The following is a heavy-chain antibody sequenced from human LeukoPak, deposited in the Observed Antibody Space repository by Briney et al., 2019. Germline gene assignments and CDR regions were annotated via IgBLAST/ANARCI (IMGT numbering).Heavy chain of an antibody. CDR3: AKGKVRGLNWFDP. D-gene: IGHD3-10*01. Sequence: PSETLSLTCTVSGYSISSGYYWGWIRQPPGKGLEWIGGIYHSGSTYYNPSLKSRVTISVDTSKNQFSLKLSSVTAADTAVYYCAKGKVRGLNWFDPWGQGTLVTVSS. V-gene: IGHV4-38-2*02. CDR2: IYHSGST. J-gene: IGHJ5*02. CDR1: GYSISSGYY.